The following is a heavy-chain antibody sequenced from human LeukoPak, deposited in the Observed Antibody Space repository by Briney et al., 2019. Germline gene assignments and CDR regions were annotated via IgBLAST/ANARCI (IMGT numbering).Heavy chain of an antibody. J-gene: IGHJ4*02. CDR2: IKQDGSDK. D-gene: IGHD1-1*01. CDR1: GFPFSSYW. CDR3: ARLTGTTGFDY. Sequence: GGSLRLSCAASGFPFSSYWMSWVRQAPGKGLEWVANIKQDGSDKYYVDSVKSRFSISRDNAKNSLNLQLNSLRADDKAVYYCARLTGTTGFDYWGQGTLVTVTS. V-gene: IGHV3-7*01.